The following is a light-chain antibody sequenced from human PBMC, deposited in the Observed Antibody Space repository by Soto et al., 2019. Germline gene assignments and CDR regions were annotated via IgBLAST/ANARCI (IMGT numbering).Light chain of an antibody. CDR2: GAS. CDR3: QQYNNWPT. V-gene: IGKV3-15*01. J-gene: IGKJ1*01. CDR1: QSISSRY. Sequence: EIVMTQSPATLSVSPGERAPLSCRASQSISSRYLAWYQQKPGQAPRLLIYGASTRATGIPARFSGSGSGTEFTLTISSLQSEDFAVYYCQQYNNWPTFGQGTKVDIK.